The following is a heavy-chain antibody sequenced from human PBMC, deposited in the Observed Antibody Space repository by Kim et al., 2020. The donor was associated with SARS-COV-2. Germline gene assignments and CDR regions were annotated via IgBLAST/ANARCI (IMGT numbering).Heavy chain of an antibody. CDR1: GYTLSTYA. J-gene: IGHJ4*02. V-gene: IGHV7-4-1*02. CDR3: ARLYGIGWNPSDY. CDR2: ITKTGDP. Sequence: ASVKVSCKASGYTLSTYAFNWVRQAPGQGPEWMGWITKTGDPTYARDFTGRFVFSLDTSISTAYLQISNLRPEDTDVYYCARLYGIGWNPSDYWGQGTLV. D-gene: IGHD6-19*01.